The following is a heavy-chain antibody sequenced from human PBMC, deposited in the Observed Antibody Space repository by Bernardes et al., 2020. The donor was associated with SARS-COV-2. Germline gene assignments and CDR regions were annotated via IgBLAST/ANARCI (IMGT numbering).Heavy chain of an antibody. Sequence: GSLRLSCAASGFTFSSYWMNWVRQAPGKGLEWVANIKQDGSEKYYVDSVKGRFTISRDNAKNSLYLQMNSLRAEDTAVYYCARSMGEGAYYYYGMDVWGQGTTVTVSS. CDR2: IKQDGSEK. CDR3: ARSMGEGAYYYYGMDV. V-gene: IGHV3-7*04. CDR1: GFTFSSYW. D-gene: IGHD3-16*01. J-gene: IGHJ6*02.